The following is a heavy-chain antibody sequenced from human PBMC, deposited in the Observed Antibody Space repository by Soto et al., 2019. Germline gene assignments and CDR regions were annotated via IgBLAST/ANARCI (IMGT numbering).Heavy chain of an antibody. CDR2: IKTDSGDT. CDR3: ARRSSTYLNEIIYDP. CDR1: RYTFNSYD. Sequence: ASVKVSCKASRYTFNSYDIFWVRQSPGQGLEWMGWIKTDSGDTHYAQNFQGRVTMTRDTSISTDYMELNNLLSDDTAVYYCARRSSTYLNEIIYDPWGQGTLVTVSS. V-gene: IGHV1-2*02. J-gene: IGHJ5*02. D-gene: IGHD2-2*01.